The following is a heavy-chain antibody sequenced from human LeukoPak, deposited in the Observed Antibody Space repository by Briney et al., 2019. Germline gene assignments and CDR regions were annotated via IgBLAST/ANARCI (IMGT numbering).Heavy chain of an antibody. CDR2: ISAYNGNT. D-gene: IGHD3-10*01. V-gene: IGHV1-18*01. CDR1: GYTFTSYG. J-gene: IGHJ4*02. CDR3: AKDYYASLWFGEFNRKYYFDY. Sequence: ASVKVSCKASGYTFTSYGISWVRQAPGQGLEWMGWISAYNGNTNYAQKLQGRVTMTTDTSTSTAYMELRSLRSDDTAVYYCAKDYYASLWFGEFNRKYYFDYWGQGTLVTVSS.